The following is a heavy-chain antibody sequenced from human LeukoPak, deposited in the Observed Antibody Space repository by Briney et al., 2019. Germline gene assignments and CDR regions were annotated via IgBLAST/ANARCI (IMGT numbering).Heavy chain of an antibody. V-gene: IGHV3-48*03. J-gene: IGHJ4*02. CDR3: ASEFGEFPITRDY. Sequence: GGSLRLSCAASGFTFSSYEMNWVRQAPGKGLEWVSYISSSGSTIYYADSVKGRFTISRDNAKNSLYLQMNSLRAEDTAVYYCASEFGEFPITRDYWGQGTLVTVSS. D-gene: IGHD3-10*01. CDR1: GFTFSSYE. CDR2: ISSSGSTI.